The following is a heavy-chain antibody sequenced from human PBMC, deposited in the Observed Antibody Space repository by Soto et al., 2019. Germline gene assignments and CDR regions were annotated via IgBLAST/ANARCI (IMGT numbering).Heavy chain of an antibody. CDR1: GGSISSYY. Sequence: SETLSLTCTVSGGSISSYYWSWIRQPPGKGLEWIGYIYYSGSTNYNPSLKSRVTISVDTSKNQFSLKLSSVTAADTAVYYCARSDSSGWYFDYWGQGTLVTVS. V-gene: IGHV4-59*08. CDR3: ARSDSSGWYFDY. D-gene: IGHD6-19*01. CDR2: IYYSGST. J-gene: IGHJ4*02.